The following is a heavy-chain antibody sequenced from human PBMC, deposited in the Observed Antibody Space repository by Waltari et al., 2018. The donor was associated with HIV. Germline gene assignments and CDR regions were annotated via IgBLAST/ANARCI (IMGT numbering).Heavy chain of an antibody. D-gene: IGHD5-12*01. CDR3: TRGLWSGYEYYFDS. CDR2: INRPGTST. Sequence: EVQLMESGGGLVQPGGSLRLSCAASGFTFTNSWIHWVRQAPGKGLGWVSRINRPGTSTDYADSVEGRFTVSRDNAKSTVYLQMNSLRAEDTAVYYCTRGLWSGYEYYFDSWGQGTLVTVSS. J-gene: IGHJ4*02. V-gene: IGHV3-74*01. CDR1: GFTFTNSW.